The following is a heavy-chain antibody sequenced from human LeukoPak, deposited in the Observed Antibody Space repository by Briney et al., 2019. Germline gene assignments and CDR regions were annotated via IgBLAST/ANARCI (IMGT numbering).Heavy chain of an antibody. CDR1: GFTVSSNY. J-gene: IGHJ4*02. CDR2: IYSGGST. CDR3: ARDLGYYGSGSYYFGY. Sequence: GGSLRLSCAASGFTVSSNYMSWVRQAPGKGLEWVSVIYSGGSTYYADSVKGRFTISRDNSKNTLYLQVNSLRAEDTAVYYCARDLGYYGSGSYYFGYWGQGTLVTVSS. D-gene: IGHD3-10*01. V-gene: IGHV3-53*01.